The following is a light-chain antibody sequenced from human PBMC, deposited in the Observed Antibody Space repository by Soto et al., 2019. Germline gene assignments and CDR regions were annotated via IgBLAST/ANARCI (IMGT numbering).Light chain of an antibody. CDR3: SSYTSSITYV. CDR1: SSDVGSYNR. V-gene: IGLV2-18*02. CDR2: DVS. J-gene: IGLJ1*01. Sequence: QSALTQPPSVSGSPGQSVTISCTGTSSDVGSYNRVSWYQQPPGTAPKLMIYDVSNRPSGVPDRFSGSKSGNTASLTISGLQAEDEADYYCSSYTSSITYVFGTGTQLTVL.